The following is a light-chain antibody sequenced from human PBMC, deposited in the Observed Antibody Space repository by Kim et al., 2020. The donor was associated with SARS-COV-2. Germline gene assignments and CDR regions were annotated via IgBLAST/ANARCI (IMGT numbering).Light chain of an antibody. CDR1: HSISSW. J-gene: IGKJ2*01. V-gene: IGKV1-5*03. CDR2: KAS. Sequence: SASVGDRVTIPCRASHSISSWLAWYQQKAGKAPRVLIYKASTSESGVPSRFSGSGAGTEFTLPISSLQPDDFATFYCQRYSNYPYTFGQGTKLEI. CDR3: QRYSNYPYT.